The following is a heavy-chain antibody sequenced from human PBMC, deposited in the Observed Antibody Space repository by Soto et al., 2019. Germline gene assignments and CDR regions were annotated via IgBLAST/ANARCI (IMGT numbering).Heavy chain of an antibody. Sequence: EVQLVESGGGLVQPGGSLKLSCAASGFTFSGSAMHWVRQASGKGLEWVGRIRSKANSYATAYAASVKGRFTISRDDSKNTAYLQMNSRKTEDTAVYYCTRVGYCSGGSCYSVDYYYYGMDVWGQGTTVTVSS. V-gene: IGHV3-73*02. J-gene: IGHJ6*02. D-gene: IGHD2-15*01. CDR2: IRSKANSYAT. CDR3: TRVGYCSGGSCYSVDYYYYGMDV. CDR1: GFTFSGSA.